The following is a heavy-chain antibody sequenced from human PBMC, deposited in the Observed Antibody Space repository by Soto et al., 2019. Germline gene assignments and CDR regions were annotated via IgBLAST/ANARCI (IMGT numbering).Heavy chain of an antibody. D-gene: IGHD3-10*01. CDR2: IYYSGST. CDR3: ARTGGSPLLWFGDLRFDP. Sequence: NPSETLSLTCTVSGGSISSYYWSWIRQPPGKGLEWIGYIYYSGSTNYNPSLKSRVTISVDTSKNQFSLKLSSVTAADTAVYYCARTGGSPLLWFGDLRFDPWGQGTLVTVSS. V-gene: IGHV4-59*01. CDR1: GGSISSYY. J-gene: IGHJ5*02.